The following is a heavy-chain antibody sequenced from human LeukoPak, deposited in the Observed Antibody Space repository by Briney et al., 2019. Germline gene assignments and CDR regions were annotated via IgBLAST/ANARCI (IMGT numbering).Heavy chain of an antibody. Sequence: PGGSLRLSCAASGFTFSRYGMHWVRQAPGKGLEWVAVIWYDGSNTKYADSVKGRFTISRDNSKNTLYLQMNSLRAEDTAVYYCSRDVGFSASSGYAFDYWGQGALVTVSS. V-gene: IGHV3-33*01. CDR3: SRDVGFSASSGYAFDY. CDR2: IWYDGSNT. D-gene: IGHD3-22*01. J-gene: IGHJ4*02. CDR1: GFTFSRYG.